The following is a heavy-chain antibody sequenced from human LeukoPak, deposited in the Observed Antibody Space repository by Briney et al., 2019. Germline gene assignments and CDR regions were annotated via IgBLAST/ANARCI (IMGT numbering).Heavy chain of an antibody. CDR3: ARSRVVVVPAAMKWFYYYYMDV. V-gene: IGHV4-34*01. D-gene: IGHD2-2*01. CDR2: INHSGST. CDR1: GGSFSGYY. J-gene: IGHJ6*03. Sequence: SETLSLTCAVYGGSFSGYYWSWIRQPPGKGLEWIGEINHSGSTNYNPSLKSRVTISVDTSKNQFSLKLSSVTAADTAVYYCARSRVVVVPAAMKWFYYYYMDVWGKGTTVTVSS.